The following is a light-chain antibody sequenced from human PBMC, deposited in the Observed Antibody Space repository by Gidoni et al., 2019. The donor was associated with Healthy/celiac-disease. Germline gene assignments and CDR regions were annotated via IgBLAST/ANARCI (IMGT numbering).Light chain of an antibody. CDR1: QSLLHSNGYNY. CDR2: LGS. V-gene: IGKV2-28*01. Sequence: DTVMTQSPLSLPVTPGEPASISCRSSQSLLHSNGYNYLDWYLQKPGQSPQLLIYLGSTRASGVPDRFSGSGSGTDFTLKISRVEAEDVGVYYCMQALQGPLTFGGGTKVEIK. J-gene: IGKJ4*01. CDR3: MQALQGPLT.